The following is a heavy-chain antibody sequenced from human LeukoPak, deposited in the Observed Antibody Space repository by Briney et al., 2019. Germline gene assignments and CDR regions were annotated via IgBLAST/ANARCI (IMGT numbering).Heavy chain of an antibody. CDR3: GRSGSSSWFDAFDI. CDR2: IKQDGSEK. CDR1: GFTFSSYW. D-gene: IGHD6-13*01. V-gene: IGHV3-7*03. Sequence: GGSLRLSCAASGFTFSSYWMSWVRQAPGKGLEWVANIKQDGSEKYYVDSVKGRFTISRDNAKNSLYLQMNSLRAEGTAVYYCGRSGSSSWFDAFDIWGQGTMVTVSS. J-gene: IGHJ3*02.